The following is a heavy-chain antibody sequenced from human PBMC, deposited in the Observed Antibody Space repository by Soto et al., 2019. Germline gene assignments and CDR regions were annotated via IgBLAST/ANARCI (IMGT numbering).Heavy chain of an antibody. V-gene: IGHV1-69*02. J-gene: IGHJ4*02. D-gene: IGHD6-13*01. CDR2: IIPILGIA. CDR3: GRVLMGSSWLFEY. CDR1: GGTFSSYT. Sequence: ASVKVSWKASGGTFSSYTISWVRQAPGQGLEWMGRIIPILGIANYAQKFQGRVTITADKSTSTAYMELSSLRSEDTAVYYCGRVLMGSSWLFEYWGQGTLVTVSS.